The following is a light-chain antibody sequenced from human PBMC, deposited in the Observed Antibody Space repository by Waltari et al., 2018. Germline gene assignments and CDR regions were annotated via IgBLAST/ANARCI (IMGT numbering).Light chain of an antibody. Sequence: IHMTQSPSSLSASVGNSITITCQASQNITKYLNWYQQKPGKAPNLLIYDASNLEGGVPSRFSGRGSGTDFTFTISSLQAEDFATYYCQQYAHLPLTFGGGAKVEIK. CDR2: DAS. CDR3: QQYAHLPLT. J-gene: IGKJ4*01. CDR1: QNITKY. V-gene: IGKV1-33*01.